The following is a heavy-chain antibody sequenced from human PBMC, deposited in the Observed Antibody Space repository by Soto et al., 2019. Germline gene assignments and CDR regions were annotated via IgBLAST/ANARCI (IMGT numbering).Heavy chain of an antibody. J-gene: IGHJ6*02. V-gene: IGHV3-23*01. CDR2: ISDSGGVI. Sequence: GGSLRLSCAASVFTVSSNYMIWVRQVPGKGLEWVSGISDSGGVIFYADAVRGRFTISRDNSENTIFLQMNRLRAEDSALYYCTKDRAAVGPYYKFAMDVWGQGTTVTVSS. CDR1: VFTVSSNY. D-gene: IGHD6-13*01. CDR3: TKDRAAVGPYYKFAMDV.